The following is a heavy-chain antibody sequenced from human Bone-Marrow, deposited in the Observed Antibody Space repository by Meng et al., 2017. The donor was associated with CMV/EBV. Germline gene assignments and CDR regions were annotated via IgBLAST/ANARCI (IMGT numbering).Heavy chain of an antibody. D-gene: IGHD2-2*01. CDR3: AREGYCSSTSCSFDY. Sequence: GESLKISCAASGFTFSSYAMSWVRQAPGQGLEWMGWISAYNGNTNYAQKLQGRVTMTTDTSTSTAYMELRSLRSDDTAVYYCAREGYCSSTSCSFDYWGQGTLVTVSS. CDR2: ISAYNGNT. J-gene: IGHJ4*02. V-gene: IGHV1-18*01. CDR1: GFTFSSYA.